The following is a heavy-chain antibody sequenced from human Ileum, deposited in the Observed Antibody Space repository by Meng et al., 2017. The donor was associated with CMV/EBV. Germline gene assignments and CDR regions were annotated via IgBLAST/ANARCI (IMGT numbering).Heavy chain of an antibody. D-gene: IGHD2-2*02. V-gene: IGHV3-48*03. CDR1: EFTFSNYE. J-gene: IGHJ5*01. Sequence: GGSLRLSCVDSEFTFSNYEMNWVRQAPGKGLEWIAYISSSGPTTYYAASVKGRFTISKDNAKKSLFLQMNSLRAEDTAVYYCVREPCSSVDCYSTGNWFEFWGQGSPVTVSS. CDR2: ISSSGPTT. CDR3: VREPCSSVDCYSTGNWFEF.